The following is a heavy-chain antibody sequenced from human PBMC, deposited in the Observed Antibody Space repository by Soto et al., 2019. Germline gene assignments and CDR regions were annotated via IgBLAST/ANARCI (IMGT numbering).Heavy chain of an antibody. D-gene: IGHD5-18*01. CDR2: VSAYNGNT. Sequence: QVQLVQSGAEVKKPGASVKVSCKASGYTFTSYGISWVRQAPGQGLEWMGWVSAYNGNTNYAQKPQGTVTXTXXXSXRTAYMERRSLSSDATAVYYCASSLLVGYGLEGESDWGQGTLVTVSS. CDR3: ASSLLVGYGLEGESD. V-gene: IGHV1-18*01. J-gene: IGHJ4*02. CDR1: GYTFTSYG.